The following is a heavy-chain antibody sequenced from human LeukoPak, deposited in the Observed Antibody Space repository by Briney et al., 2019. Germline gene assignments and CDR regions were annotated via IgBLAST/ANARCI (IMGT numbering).Heavy chain of an antibody. CDR3: ARGGIVGASETYYFDF. Sequence: SQTLSLTCTVSGDSMSSGAYYWSWIRQHPGKGLEWIGHIYHSASTLYNPSLEGRITISLDTSKNQFSLRLNSVTAADAAVYFCARGGIVGASETYYFDFWGQGIMVTVSS. D-gene: IGHD1-26*01. CDR2: IYHSAST. V-gene: IGHV4-31*03. CDR1: GDSMSSGAYY. J-gene: IGHJ4*02.